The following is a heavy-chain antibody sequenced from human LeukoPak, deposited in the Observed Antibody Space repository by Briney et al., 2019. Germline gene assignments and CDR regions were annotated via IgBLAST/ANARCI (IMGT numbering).Heavy chain of an antibody. D-gene: IGHD6-19*01. CDR1: GGTFSSYA. J-gene: IGHJ4*02. CDR2: IIPILGIA. V-gene: IGHV1-69*04. Sequence: SVTVSCKASGGTFSSYAISWVRQAPGQGLEWMGRIIPILGIANYAQKFQGRVTITADKSTSTAYMELSSLRSEDTAVYYCATQFAVAGTSGFDYWGQGTLVTVSS. CDR3: ATQFAVAGTSGFDY.